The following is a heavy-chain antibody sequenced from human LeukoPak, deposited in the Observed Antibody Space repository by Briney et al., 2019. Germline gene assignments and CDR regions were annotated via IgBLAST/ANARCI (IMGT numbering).Heavy chain of an antibody. Sequence: GESLKISCKGSGYSFTSYWIGWVRQLPGKGLEWMGIIYPRDSDTRYSPSFQGQVTISADKSISTAYLQWSSLKASDTAMYYCASSKSSSWYPFYFDFWGQGTLVTVSS. CDR1: GYSFTSYW. D-gene: IGHD6-13*01. J-gene: IGHJ4*02. V-gene: IGHV5-51*01. CDR3: ASSKSSSWYPFYFDF. CDR2: IYPRDSDT.